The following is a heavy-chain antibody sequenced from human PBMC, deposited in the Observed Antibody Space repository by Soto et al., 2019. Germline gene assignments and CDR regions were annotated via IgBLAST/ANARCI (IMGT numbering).Heavy chain of an antibody. Sequence: SETLSLTCAVSGGSISSSNWWSWVRQPPGKGLEWIGEIYHSGSTNYNPSLKSRVTISVDKSKNQFSLKLSSVTAADTAVYYCARDSGYSSSWYSSWFDYWGQGTLVTVSS. D-gene: IGHD6-13*01. CDR1: GGSISSSNW. CDR2: IYHSGST. V-gene: IGHV4-4*02. J-gene: IGHJ4*02. CDR3: ARDSGYSSSWYSSWFDY.